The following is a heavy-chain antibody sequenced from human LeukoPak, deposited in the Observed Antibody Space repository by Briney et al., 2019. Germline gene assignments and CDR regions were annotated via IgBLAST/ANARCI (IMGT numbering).Heavy chain of an antibody. V-gene: IGHV3-21*01. CDR3: ARGGSSGWYHFDY. CDR1: GFTFSSYS. CDR2: ISSSSSYI. J-gene: IGHJ4*02. Sequence: PGGSLRLYCAASGFTFSSYSMNWVRQAPGKGLEWVSSISSSSSYIYYADSVKGRFTISRDNAKNSLYLQMNSLRAEDTAVYYCARGGSSGWYHFDYWGQGTLVTVSS. D-gene: IGHD6-19*01.